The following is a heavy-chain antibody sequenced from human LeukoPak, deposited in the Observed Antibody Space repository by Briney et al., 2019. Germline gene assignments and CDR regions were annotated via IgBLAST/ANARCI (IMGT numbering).Heavy chain of an antibody. V-gene: IGHV3-21*01. CDR2: ISSSSSYI. J-gene: IGHJ6*02. CDR3: ARDRRPLLYCSSTSCYVRRHYYYGMDV. CDR1: GFTFSSYS. Sequence: PGGSLRLSCAASGFTFSSYSMNWVRQAPGKGLEWVSSISSSSSYIYYADSVKGRFTISRDNAKDSLYLQMNSLRAEDTAVYYCARDRRPLLYCSSTSCYVRRHYYYGMDVWGQGTTVTVSS. D-gene: IGHD2-2*01.